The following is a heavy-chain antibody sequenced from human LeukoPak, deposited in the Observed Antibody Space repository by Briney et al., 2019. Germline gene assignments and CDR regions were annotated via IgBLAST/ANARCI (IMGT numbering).Heavy chain of an antibody. V-gene: IGHV3-7*03. Sequence: GGSLRLSCAASGFSLSNYWMNWVRQAPGKGLEWVANIKQDGSEKNYVDSVRGRFTISRDNAKNSLILQMNSLRAEDTAVYYCAKEGQWLTDWFDPWGQGTLVTVSS. CDR1: GFSLSNYW. CDR3: AKEGQWLTDWFDP. J-gene: IGHJ5*02. CDR2: IKQDGSEK. D-gene: IGHD6-19*01.